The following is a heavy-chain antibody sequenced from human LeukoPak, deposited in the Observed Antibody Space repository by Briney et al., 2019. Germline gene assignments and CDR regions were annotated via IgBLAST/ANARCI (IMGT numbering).Heavy chain of an antibody. CDR2: INHSGTT. Sequence: GSLRLSCAASGFTFSSYWMTWVRQAPGQGLEWIGEINHSGTTNYNPSLKSRATISGDTSKNQFSLKLSSVTAADTAVYYCARGGYDYVRGDLDYWGQGTLVTVSS. V-gene: IGHV4-34*01. CDR1: GFTFSSYW. D-gene: IGHD5-12*01. CDR3: ARGGYDYVRGDLDY. J-gene: IGHJ4*02.